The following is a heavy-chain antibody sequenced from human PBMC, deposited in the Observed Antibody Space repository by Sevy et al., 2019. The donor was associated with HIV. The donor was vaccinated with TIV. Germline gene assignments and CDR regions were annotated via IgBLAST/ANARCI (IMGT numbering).Heavy chain of an antibody. Sequence: GGSLRLSCAASGFTFDDYAMHWFRRVPGEGLEWGSGISWNSGSMGYADSMKGRFTISRDKAKNSLYLEMNSLRAEDSCLYYCAKDISRVPRYGNPPHFDYWGQGTLVTVSS. CDR3: AKDISRVPRYGNPPHFDY. J-gene: IGHJ4*02. CDR1: GFTFDDYA. V-gene: IGHV3-9*01. CDR2: ISWNSGSM. D-gene: IGHD1-1*01.